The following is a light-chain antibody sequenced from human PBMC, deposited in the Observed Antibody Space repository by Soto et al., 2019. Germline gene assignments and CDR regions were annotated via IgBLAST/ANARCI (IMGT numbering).Light chain of an antibody. Sequence: QAVVTQPPSVSGAPGQRVTIPCTGSSSNIGAGYDVYWYQQLPETAPKLLISGDNNRPSGVPDRFSASKSGTSASLAIAGLQAEDEADYYCQSYDSSLKRIFGGGTQLTVL. CDR2: GDN. CDR3: QSYDSSLKRI. V-gene: IGLV1-40*01. J-gene: IGLJ2*01. CDR1: SSNIGAGYD.